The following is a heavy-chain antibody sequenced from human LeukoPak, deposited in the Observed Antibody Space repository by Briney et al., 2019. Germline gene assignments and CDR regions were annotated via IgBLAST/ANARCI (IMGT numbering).Heavy chain of an antibody. J-gene: IGHJ4*02. CDR1: GYSISSGYY. D-gene: IGHD6-19*01. V-gene: IGHV4-38-2*02. Sequence: PSETLSLTCTVSGYSISSGYYWSWIRQPPGKGLEWIGEINHSGSTNYNPSLKSRVTISVDTSKNQFSLKLSSVTAADTAVYYCASLWLAADYWGQGTLVTVSS. CDR3: ASLWLAADY. CDR2: INHSGST.